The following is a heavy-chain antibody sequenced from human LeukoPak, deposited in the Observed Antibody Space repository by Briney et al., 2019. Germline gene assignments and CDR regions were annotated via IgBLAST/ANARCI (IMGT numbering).Heavy chain of an antibody. J-gene: IGHJ4*02. CDR3: ARGGSGYCSGGSFYPFDY. D-gene: IGHD2-15*01. CDR1: GFTFTSYW. CDR2: INSDGSST. V-gene: IGHV3-74*01. Sequence: SGGSLRLSCAASGFTFTSYWMHWVRQAPGKGLVWVSRINSDGSSTTYADSVKGRFTISRDNAKNTLYLQMHSLRDEDTAVYFCARGGSGYCSGGSFYPFDYWGQGTLVTVSS.